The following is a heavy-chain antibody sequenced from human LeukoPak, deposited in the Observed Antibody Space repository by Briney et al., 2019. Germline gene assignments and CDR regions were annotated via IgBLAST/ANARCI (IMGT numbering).Heavy chain of an antibody. CDR1: GFAFSSYA. V-gene: IGHV3-23*01. J-gene: IGHJ4*02. D-gene: IGHD2-15*01. Sequence: PGGSLRLSCAASGFAFSSYAMSWVRQAPGKGLEWVSAISGSGGSTYYADSVKGRFTISRDNSKNTLYLQMNSLRAEDTAVYYCAKDTLLLPVNYFDYWGQGTLVTVSS. CDR3: AKDTLLLPVNYFDY. CDR2: ISGSGGST.